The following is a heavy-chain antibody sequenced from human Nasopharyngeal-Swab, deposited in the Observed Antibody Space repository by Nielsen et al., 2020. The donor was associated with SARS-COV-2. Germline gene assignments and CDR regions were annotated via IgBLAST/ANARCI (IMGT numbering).Heavy chain of an antibody. CDR3: ATAHLFWSGYYSNWFDP. CDR2: FDPEDGET. D-gene: IGHD3-3*01. Sequence: ASVKVSCKVSGYTLTELSMHWVRQAPGKGLEWMGGFDPEDGETIYAQKFRGRVTMTEDTSTDTAYMELSSLRSEDTAVYYCATAHLFWSGYYSNWFDPWGQGTLVTVSS. CDR1: GYTLTELS. J-gene: IGHJ5*02. V-gene: IGHV1-24*01.